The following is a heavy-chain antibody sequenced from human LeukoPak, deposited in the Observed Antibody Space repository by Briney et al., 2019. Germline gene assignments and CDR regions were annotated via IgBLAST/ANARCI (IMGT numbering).Heavy chain of an antibody. J-gene: IGHJ4*02. V-gene: IGHV3-30*18. CDR3: AKCPSGVLRYFAPIDY. CDR2: ISSDGSNK. D-gene: IGHD3-9*01. CDR1: GFTFSRYA. Sequence: GGSLRLSCAASGFTFSRYAMHWVRQAPGKGLEWVAVISSDGSNKYYADPVKGRFTISRDNSKNTLYLQMNSLRAEDTAVYYCAKCPSGVLRYFAPIDYWGQGTLVTVSS.